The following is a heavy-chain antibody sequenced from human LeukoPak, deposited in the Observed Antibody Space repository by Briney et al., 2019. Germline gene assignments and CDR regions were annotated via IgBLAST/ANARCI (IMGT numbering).Heavy chain of an antibody. CDR2: ISSSGSTI. Sequence: AGGSLRLSCAASGFTFSDYYMSWIRQPPGKGLEWVSYISSSGSTIYYADSVKGRFSISRDNAKNSLYLQMNSLRAEDTAVYYCASTPPGSGGNEDRWGQGTLVTVSS. J-gene: IGHJ5*02. CDR3: ASTPPGSGGNEDR. V-gene: IGHV3-11*01. CDR1: GFTFSDYY. D-gene: IGHD3-10*01.